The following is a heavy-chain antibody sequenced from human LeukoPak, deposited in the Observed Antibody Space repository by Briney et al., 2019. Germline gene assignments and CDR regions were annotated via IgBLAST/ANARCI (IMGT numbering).Heavy chain of an antibody. Sequence: ASLNLSCKASGYTFTGYYMHGGRHTPGQGRECMGWINPNSGGTNYAQKFQGRVTMTRDTSISTAYMERSRLRSDDTAVYYCARYPIAVADDYWGQGTLVTVSS. J-gene: IGHJ4*02. CDR1: GYTFTGYY. CDR2: INPNSGGT. CDR3: ARYPIAVADDY. D-gene: IGHD6-19*01. V-gene: IGHV1-2*02.